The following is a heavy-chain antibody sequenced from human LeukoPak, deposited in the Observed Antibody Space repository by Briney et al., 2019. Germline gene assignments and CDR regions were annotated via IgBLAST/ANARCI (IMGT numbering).Heavy chain of an antibody. CDR2: IYPGDSDT. V-gene: IGHV5-51*01. CDR3: ASASGDSSGYYESFDY. J-gene: IGHJ4*02. Sequence: KNGESLKISCQGSGYSFTSYWIGWVRQMPGKGLEWIGIIYPGDSDTRYSPSFQGQVTISADKSISTAYLQWSSLKASDTAMYYCASASGDSSGYYESFDYWGQGTLVTVSS. CDR1: GYSFTSYW. D-gene: IGHD3-22*01.